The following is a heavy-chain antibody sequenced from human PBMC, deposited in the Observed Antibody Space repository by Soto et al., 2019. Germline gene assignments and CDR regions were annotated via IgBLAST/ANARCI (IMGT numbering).Heavy chain of an antibody. CDR3: ARDQAVAGTSPPFDY. D-gene: IGHD6-19*01. J-gene: IGHJ4*02. CDR1: GFTFSSYA. Sequence: QVQLVESGGGVVLPGRSLRLSCAASGFTFSSYAMHWVRQAPGKGLEWVAVISYDGSNKYYADSVKGRFTISRDNSKNTLYLQMNSLRAEDTAVYYCARDQAVAGTSPPFDYWGQGTLVTVSS. V-gene: IGHV3-30-3*01. CDR2: ISYDGSNK.